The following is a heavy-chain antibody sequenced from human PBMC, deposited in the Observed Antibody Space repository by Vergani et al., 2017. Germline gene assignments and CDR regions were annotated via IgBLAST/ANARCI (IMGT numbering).Heavy chain of an antibody. CDR1: GGSFSGYY. D-gene: IGHD6-13*01. V-gene: IGHV4-34*01. Sequence: QVQLQQWGAGLLKPSETLSLTCAVYGGSFSGYYWSWIRQPPGKGLEWIGEINHSGSTNYNPSLKSRVTISVDTSKNQFSLKLSSVTAADTAVYYCARGQQLAPPGYYFDYWGQGTLVTVSS. CDR3: ARGQQLAPPGYYFDY. CDR2: INHSGST. J-gene: IGHJ4*02.